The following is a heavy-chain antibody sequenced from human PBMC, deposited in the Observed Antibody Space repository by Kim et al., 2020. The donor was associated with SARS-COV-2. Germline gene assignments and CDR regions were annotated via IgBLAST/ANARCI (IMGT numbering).Heavy chain of an antibody. CDR2: ISYDGSNK. D-gene: IGHD4-17*01. CDR1: GFTFSSYG. CDR3: AKSPYGGSPSYFDY. V-gene: IGHV3-30*18. J-gene: IGHJ4*02. Sequence: GGSLRLSCAASGFTFSSYGMHWVRQAPGKGLEWVAVISYDGSNKYHPDSVKGRFTISRDNSKNTLYLQMNSLRPEDTAVYYCAKSPYGGSPSYFDYWGQGTLVTVSS.